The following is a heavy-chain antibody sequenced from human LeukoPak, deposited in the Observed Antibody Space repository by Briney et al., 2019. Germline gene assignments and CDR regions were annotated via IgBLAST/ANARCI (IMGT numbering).Heavy chain of an antibody. J-gene: IGHJ6*03. CDR1: GFTFSSYA. V-gene: IGHV3-23*01. CDR3: AKDRYYDSSGYGYYYYYMDV. CDR2: ISGSGGRT. Sequence: GGSLTLFCAASGFTFSSYAMSGLRQAPGKGREGVSAISGSGGRTYYADSVKGRFTISRDNSKHTLYLQMNSLRAEDTAVYYCAKDRYYDSSGYGYYYYYMDVWGKGTRVTVSS. D-gene: IGHD3-22*01.